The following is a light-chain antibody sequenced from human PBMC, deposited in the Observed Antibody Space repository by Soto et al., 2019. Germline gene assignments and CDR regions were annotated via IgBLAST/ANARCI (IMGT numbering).Light chain of an antibody. Sequence: IQLTQSPSSLSASVGDRVTITCRASHVINNYLAWYQQNPGKAPKLLIYGASTLQRGVPTRFSGGGSGTDFTLTISGLQPEDFATSYCQQLKSYPFTFGPGTKVDL. J-gene: IGKJ3*01. CDR2: GAS. CDR1: HVINNY. V-gene: IGKV1-9*01. CDR3: QQLKSYPFT.